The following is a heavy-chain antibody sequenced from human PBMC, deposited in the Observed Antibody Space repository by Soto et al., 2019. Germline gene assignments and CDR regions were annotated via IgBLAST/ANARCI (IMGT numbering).Heavy chain of an antibody. V-gene: IGHV1-69*12. J-gene: IGHJ6*02. CDR2: IIPRSATS. D-gene: IGHD2-2*01. CDR1: GDTFSTYT. Sequence: QVQLVQSGAEVKKPGSSVKVSCKASGDTFSTYTITWMRQAPGQGLEWMGGIIPRSATSNYAQKFQGRVTITADESTNTAYVELSSLRSVDTAVYYCAREGLVLVPTTGISDYYCYAMDVWGQGTTVTVSS. CDR3: AREGLVLVPTTGISDYYCYAMDV.